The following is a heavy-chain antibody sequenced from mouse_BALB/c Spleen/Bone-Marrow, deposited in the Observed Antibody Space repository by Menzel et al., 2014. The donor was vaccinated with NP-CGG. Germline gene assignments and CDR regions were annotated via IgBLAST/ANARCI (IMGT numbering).Heavy chain of an antibody. J-gene: IGHJ2*01. D-gene: IGHD1-1*01. CDR1: GFAFSSYD. CDR2: ISSGGGST. Sequence: EVQVVESGGGLVKPGGSLKLSCAASGFAFSSYDMSWVRQTPEKRLEWVAYISSGGGSTYYPDTLKGRFTISRDNAKNTLYLQMSSLKSEDTAMYYCAREVLRDYFDYWGQGTTLTVSS. CDR3: AREVLRDYFDY. V-gene: IGHV5-12-1*01.